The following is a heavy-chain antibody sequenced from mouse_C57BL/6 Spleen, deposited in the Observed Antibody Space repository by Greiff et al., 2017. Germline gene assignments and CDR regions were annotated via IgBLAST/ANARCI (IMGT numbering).Heavy chain of an antibody. J-gene: IGHJ1*03. Sequence: QVQLQQPGAELVKPGASVKLSCKASGYTFTSYWMPWVKQRPGQGLEWIGMIHPNSGSTNYNEKFKSKATLTVDKSSSTAYMQLSSLTSEDSAVYYCARWAIYYYGSSYGYFDVWGTGTTVTVSS. CDR2: IHPNSGST. CDR1: GYTFTSYW. D-gene: IGHD1-1*01. CDR3: ARWAIYYYGSSYGYFDV. V-gene: IGHV1-64*01.